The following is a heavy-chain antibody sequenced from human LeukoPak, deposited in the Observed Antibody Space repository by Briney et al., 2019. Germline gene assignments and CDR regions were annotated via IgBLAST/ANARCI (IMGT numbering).Heavy chain of an antibody. D-gene: IGHD1-26*01. J-gene: IGHJ3*02. Sequence: GGSLRLSCAASRFTLSSYGMSWVRQAPGKGLEWVSGISSSGGSTYYADSVKGRFTISRDNSKNTLYLQMNSLRAEDTAVYYCAKGAGSYTWRAFDIWGQGTMVTVSS. V-gene: IGHV3-23*01. CDR2: ISSSGGST. CDR1: RFTLSSYG. CDR3: AKGAGSYTWRAFDI.